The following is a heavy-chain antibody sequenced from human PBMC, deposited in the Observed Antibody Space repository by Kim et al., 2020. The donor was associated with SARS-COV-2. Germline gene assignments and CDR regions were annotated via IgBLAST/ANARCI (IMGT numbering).Heavy chain of an antibody. V-gene: IGHV3-15*01. J-gene: IGHJ4*02. CDR3: TTDAGFGGPDY. D-gene: IGHD3-10*01. Sequence: THYAAPVKGRFTISRDDSKNTLYLQMNSLKTEDTAVYYCTTDAGFGGPDYWGQGTLVTVSS. CDR2: T.